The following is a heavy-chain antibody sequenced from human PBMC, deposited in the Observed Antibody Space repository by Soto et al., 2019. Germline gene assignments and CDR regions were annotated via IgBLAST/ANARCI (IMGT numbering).Heavy chain of an antibody. CDR3: ARASRNYLNWFDP. CDR2: ISSSSSTI. CDR1: GFTFSSYS. Sequence: EVQLVESGGGLVQPGGSLRLSCAASGFTFSSYSMNWVRQAPGKGLEWVSYISSSSSTIYYADSVKGRFTISRDNAKNSLYLQMNSLRDEHTAVYYFARASRNYLNWFDPWGQGTLVTVSS. D-gene: IGHD4-4*01. V-gene: IGHV3-48*02. J-gene: IGHJ5*02.